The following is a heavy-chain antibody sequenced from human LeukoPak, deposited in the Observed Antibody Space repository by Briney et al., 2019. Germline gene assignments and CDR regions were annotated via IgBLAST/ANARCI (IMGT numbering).Heavy chain of an antibody. V-gene: IGHV3-7*01. Sequence: GGSLRLSCAASGFTFISYWMSWVRQAPGKGLEWVANIKQDGSEKYYVDSVKGRFTISRDNAKNSLYLQMNSLRAEDTAVYYCARVGYSYGSYSAFDIWGQGTMVTVSS. CDR1: GFTFISYW. CDR2: IKQDGSEK. J-gene: IGHJ3*02. D-gene: IGHD5-18*01. CDR3: ARVGYSYGSYSAFDI.